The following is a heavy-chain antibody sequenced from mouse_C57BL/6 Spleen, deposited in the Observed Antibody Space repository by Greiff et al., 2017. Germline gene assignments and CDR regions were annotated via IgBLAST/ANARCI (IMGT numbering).Heavy chain of an antibody. CDR3: ARSGVYDYDGDLYFGG. Sequence: QVQLQQPGAELVRPGSSVKLSCKASGYTFTSYWMDWVKQRPGQGLEWIGNIYPSDSETHYNQKFKDKATLTVDKSSSTAYMQLSSLTSEDSAVYYCARSGVYDYDGDLYFGGWGTGATVTVSS. CDR1: GYTFTSYW. D-gene: IGHD2-4*01. J-gene: IGHJ1*03. CDR2: IYPSDSET. V-gene: IGHV1-61*01.